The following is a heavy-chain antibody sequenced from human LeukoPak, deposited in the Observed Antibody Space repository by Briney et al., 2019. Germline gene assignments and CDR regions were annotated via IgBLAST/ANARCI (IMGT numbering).Heavy chain of an antibody. J-gene: IGHJ3*02. V-gene: IGHV3-53*01. Sequence: GGSLRLSCVASGFTFSSYTLNWVRQAPGKGLEWVSVIYSGSRTYYADSVKGRFTVSRDNSKNTLYLQMNSLRAEDTAVYYCAGEIITAGPFDIWGQGTMVTVSS. CDR2: IYSGSRT. CDR3: AGEIITAGPFDI. CDR1: GFTFSSYT. D-gene: IGHD6-13*01.